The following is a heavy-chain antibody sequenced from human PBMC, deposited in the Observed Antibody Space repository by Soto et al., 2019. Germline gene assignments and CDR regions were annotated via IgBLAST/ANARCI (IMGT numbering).Heavy chain of an antibody. CDR2: ISGSGGST. CDR3: AKRMVRGPYYYGMDV. V-gene: IGHV3-23*01. J-gene: IGHJ6*02. Sequence: EVQLLESGGGLVQPGGSLRLSCAASGFTFSSYATSWVRQAPGKGLEWVSAISGSGGSTYYADSVKGRFTISRDNSKNTLYLQMNSLRAEDTAVYYCAKRMVRGPYYYGMDVWGQGTTVTVSS. D-gene: IGHD3-10*01. CDR1: GFTFSSYA.